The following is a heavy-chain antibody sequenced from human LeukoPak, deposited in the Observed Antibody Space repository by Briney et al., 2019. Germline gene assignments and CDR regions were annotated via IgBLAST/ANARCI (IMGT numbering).Heavy chain of an antibody. J-gene: IGHJ4*02. Sequence: GGSLRLSCAASGFTFSSYAMHWVRQAPGKGLEWVSAISGSGGSTYYADSVKGRFTISRDNSKNTLYLQMNSLRAEDTAVYYCAKDVAVWMDRTYYYGSGSYSKPADYWGQGTLVTVSS. D-gene: IGHD3-10*01. CDR3: AKDVAVWMDRTYYYGSGSYSKPADY. V-gene: IGHV3-23*01. CDR1: GFTFSSYA. CDR2: ISGSGGST.